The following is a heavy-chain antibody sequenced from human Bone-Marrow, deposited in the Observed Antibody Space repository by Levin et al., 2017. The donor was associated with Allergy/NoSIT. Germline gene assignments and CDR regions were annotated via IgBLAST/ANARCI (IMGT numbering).Heavy chain of an antibody. CDR3: ARDPQYYDILTGYSFDY. V-gene: IGHV3-30-3*01. D-gene: IGHD3-9*01. CDR1: GFTFSSYA. CDR2: ISYDGSNK. Sequence: GGSLRLSCAASGFTFSSYAMHWVRQAPGKGLEWVAVISYDGSNKYYADSVKGRFTISRDNSKNTLYLQMNSLRAEDTAVYYCARDPQYYDILTGYSFDYWGQGTLVTVSS. J-gene: IGHJ4*02.